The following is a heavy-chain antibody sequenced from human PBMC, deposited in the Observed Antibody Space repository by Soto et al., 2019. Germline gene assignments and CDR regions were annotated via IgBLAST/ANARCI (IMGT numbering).Heavy chain of an antibody. CDR1: GGTFSSYV. J-gene: IGHJ3*02. Sequence: QVQLVQSGAEVKKPGSSVKVSCKASGGTFSSYVINWVRQAPGQGLEWMGGIIPIFGTANYPQKFQGRVTITADEPTSTAYMELSSLRSEDTAVYYCARLSRIAALGLDVFDIWGQGTRVTVSS. CDR2: IIPIFGTA. CDR3: ARLSRIAALGLDVFDI. V-gene: IGHV1-69*12. D-gene: IGHD6-13*01.